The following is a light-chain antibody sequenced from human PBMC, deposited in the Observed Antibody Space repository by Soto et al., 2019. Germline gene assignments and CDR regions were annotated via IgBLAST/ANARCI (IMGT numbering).Light chain of an antibody. CDR1: QSVSSSY. J-gene: IGKJ3*01. V-gene: IGKV3-20*01. CDR2: GAS. Sequence: ELVFTQSPGTLSLSPRERATLSCRASQSVSSSYLAWYQQKPDQAPRFLVYGASSRATGIPDRFSGSGCGTDFTLTISRLEPEDFAVYYCQQYGSSLFTFGPGTKVHIK. CDR3: QQYGSSLFT.